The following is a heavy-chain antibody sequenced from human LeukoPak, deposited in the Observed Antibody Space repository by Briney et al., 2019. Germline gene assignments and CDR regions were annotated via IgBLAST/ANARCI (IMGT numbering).Heavy chain of an antibody. CDR2: ITGTGGK. V-gene: IGHV3-23*01. J-gene: IGHJ4*02. CDR1: GFTLTNHG. CDR3: AKDYCRDGNCPFPFLDS. D-gene: IGHD2-15*01. Sequence: GGSLRLSCAVSGFTLTNHGVSWVRQAPGKGLEWVSIITGTGGKYYGDSVKGRFVLSRDNSKNTVYMQMSSLRAEDTATYYCAKDYCRDGNCPFPFLDSWGQGTLVTVSS.